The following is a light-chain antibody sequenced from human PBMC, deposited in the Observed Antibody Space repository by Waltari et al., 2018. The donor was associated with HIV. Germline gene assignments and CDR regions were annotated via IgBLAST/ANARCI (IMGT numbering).Light chain of an antibody. CDR3: QSYDDSLSGSV. CDR2: GTP. Sequence: QSVLTQPPSVSGAPGQRVTIPCTGNTPNIGAGYRVHWSQHFPGTAPKLLIHGTPNRASGVPDRFSGSNSGSSASLAIAGLQAEDEADYHCQSYDDSLSGSVFGGGTKLTVL. CDR1: TPNIGAGYR. J-gene: IGLJ2*01. V-gene: IGLV1-40*01.